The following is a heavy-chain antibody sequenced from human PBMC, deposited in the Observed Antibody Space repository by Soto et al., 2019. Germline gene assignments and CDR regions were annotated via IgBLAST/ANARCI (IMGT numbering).Heavy chain of an antibody. Sequence: SETLSLTCAVSGGSISSSNWWSWVRQPPGKGLEWIGEIYHSGSTNYNPSLKSRVTISEDTAKNQFSLKLSSVTAADTAVYYCAKDQGRYTYGLHYWGQGTLVTVSS. V-gene: IGHV4-4*02. D-gene: IGHD5-18*01. CDR1: GGSISSSNW. CDR2: IYHSGST. J-gene: IGHJ4*02. CDR3: AKDQGRYTYGLHY.